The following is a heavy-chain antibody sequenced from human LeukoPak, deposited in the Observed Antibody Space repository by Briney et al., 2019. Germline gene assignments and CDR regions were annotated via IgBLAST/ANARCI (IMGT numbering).Heavy chain of an antibody. CDR2: ISGSGGST. D-gene: IGHD3-22*01. J-gene: IGHJ4*02. CDR3: AKDYYDSSGYYSRLLFDY. Sequence: GGSLRLSCAASGFTFSSYAMSWVRQAPGKGLEWVSAISGSGGSTYYADSVKGRSTISRDNSKNTLYLQMNSLRAEDTAVYYCAKDYYDSSGYYSRLLFDYWGQGTLVTVSS. V-gene: IGHV3-23*01. CDR1: GFTFSSYA.